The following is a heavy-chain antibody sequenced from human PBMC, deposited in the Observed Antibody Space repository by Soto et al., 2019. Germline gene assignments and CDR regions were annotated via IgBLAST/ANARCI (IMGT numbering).Heavy chain of an antibody. J-gene: IGHJ2*01. CDR3: AKDVGGLVRNWYFDL. CDR2: ISYDGSNK. CDR1: GFTFSSYG. Sequence: QVQLVESGGGVVQPGRSLRLSCAASGFTFSSYGMHWVRQAPGKGLEWVAVISYDGSNKYYADSVKGRFTISRDNSKNTLYLQMNSLRAEDTAVYYCAKDVGGLVRNWYFDLWGRGTLVTVSS. D-gene: IGHD6-19*01. V-gene: IGHV3-30*18.